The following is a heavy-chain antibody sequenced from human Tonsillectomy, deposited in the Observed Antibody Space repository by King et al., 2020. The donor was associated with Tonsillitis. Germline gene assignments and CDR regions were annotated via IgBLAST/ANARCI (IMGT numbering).Heavy chain of an antibody. V-gene: IGHV2-26*01. J-gene: IGHJ2*01. D-gene: IGHD6-13*01. CDR3: ARIIPSASSSWYWYLDL. CDR2: IFSNDEK. CDR1: GVSLSNARMG. Sequence: TLKESGPVLVKPTETLTLTCTVSGVSLSNARMGVSWIRQPPGKALEWLAHIFSNDEKSYSTSLKSRLTISKDTSTRVVLSMTNMDPVDTATYFCARIIPSASSSWYWYLDLWGRGTLVTVSS.